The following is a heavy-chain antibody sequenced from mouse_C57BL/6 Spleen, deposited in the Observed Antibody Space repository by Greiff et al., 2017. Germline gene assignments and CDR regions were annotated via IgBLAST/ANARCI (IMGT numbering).Heavy chain of an antibody. D-gene: IGHD1-1*01. Sequence: VQLQQSGPELVKPGASVKISCKASGYTFTDYYMNWVKQSHGKSLEWIGDINPNNGGTSYNQKFKGKATLTVDKSSSTAYMELRSLTSEDSAVYYCPIYGSSLDYWGQGTTLTVSS. J-gene: IGHJ2*01. CDR3: PIYGSSLDY. CDR2: INPNNGGT. V-gene: IGHV1-26*01. CDR1: GYTFTDYY.